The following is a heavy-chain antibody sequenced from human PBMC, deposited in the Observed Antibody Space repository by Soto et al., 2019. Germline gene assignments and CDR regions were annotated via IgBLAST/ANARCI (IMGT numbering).Heavy chain of an antibody. V-gene: IGHV3-23*01. Sequence: EAQLLESGGGLVQPGGSLRLSCATSGFSFNTYAMNWVRQAPGKGLEWVAIFGGTGGSALHADSVKGRFTISRDPSRNTVYLQMDNLRVEDTAVYYCAKDGFNDGREMDVWGQGTTVTVSS. CDR1: GFSFNTYA. D-gene: IGHD3-10*02. CDR2: FGGTGGSA. CDR3: AKDGFNDGREMDV. J-gene: IGHJ6*02.